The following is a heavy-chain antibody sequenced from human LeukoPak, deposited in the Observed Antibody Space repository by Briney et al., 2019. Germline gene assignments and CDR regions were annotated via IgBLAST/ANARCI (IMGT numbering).Heavy chain of an antibody. D-gene: IGHD1-26*01. V-gene: IGHV3-23*01. CDR1: GFRFSSFA. Sequence: PGGSLRLSCAASGFRFSSFAMTWIRQAPGKGLEWISSISGSGGSTYYADSVKDRFTISRDNSKNTLYLQMNSLRAEDTAVYYCAKTMGAIDHDYWGQGTLVTVSS. J-gene: IGHJ4*02. CDR2: ISGSGGST. CDR3: AKTMGAIDHDY.